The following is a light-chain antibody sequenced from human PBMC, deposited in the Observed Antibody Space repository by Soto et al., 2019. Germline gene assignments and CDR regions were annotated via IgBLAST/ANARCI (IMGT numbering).Light chain of an antibody. CDR2: DDR. J-gene: IGLJ2*01. V-gene: IGLV3-21*02. Sequence: SYELTQPPSVSVAPGQTASITCGGNNIGAKGVHWYQQKNPGQAPVLVVFDDRARPSAIPERFSGSNSGNTATPTISRVEAGDEADYYCQVWHSTSVRVFGGGTKVTVL. CDR1: NIGAKG. CDR3: QVWHSTSVRV.